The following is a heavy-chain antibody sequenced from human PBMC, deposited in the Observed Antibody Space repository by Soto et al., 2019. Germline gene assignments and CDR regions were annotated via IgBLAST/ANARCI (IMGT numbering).Heavy chain of an antibody. CDR2: ISGGGAGT. J-gene: IGHJ3*01. Sequence: EVQLLESGGGLVRPGGSLRLSCAASGFTFYNYAMNWVRQAPGKGLEWVSTISGGGAGTYYADSVKGRFTISRDNSRNTVYLHMNSLRAEDTAVYYCAKKGLGSLATYCTTGDCHYAFDVWGQGTLVTVSS. V-gene: IGHV3-23*01. CDR1: GFTFYNYA. D-gene: IGHD2-8*01. CDR3: AKKGLGSLATYCTTGDCHYAFDV.